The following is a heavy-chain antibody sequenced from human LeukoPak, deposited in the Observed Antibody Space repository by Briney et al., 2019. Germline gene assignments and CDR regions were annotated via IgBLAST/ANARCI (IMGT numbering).Heavy chain of an antibody. D-gene: IGHD5-18*01. V-gene: IGHV5-51*01. J-gene: IGHJ4*02. CDR2: IYPGDSRT. Sequence: GESLKISCKASRYTFSSYWIGWVRQMPGKGLEWVGIIYPGDSRTRYSPSFQGRVTISADRSISIAYLQWGSLEASDTALYYSAVGYNYGLTTFDYWGQGTLVTVSS. CDR3: AVGYNYGLTTFDY. CDR1: RYTFSSYW.